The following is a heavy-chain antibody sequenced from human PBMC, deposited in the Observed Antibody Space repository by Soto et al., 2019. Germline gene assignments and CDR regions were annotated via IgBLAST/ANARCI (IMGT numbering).Heavy chain of an antibody. CDR2: IYKTGST. V-gene: IGHV4-59*01. D-gene: IGHD2-15*01. CDR3: ATEANRQWAVVFEY. J-gene: IGHJ4*02. Sequence: SETLSLTCTVSGDSISSYYLSWLRQPPGKGLERIGYIYKTGSTNYNPSLESRVSISLDTSNNRFSLKMNSVTVTDTAVYYFATEANRQWAVVFEYLGQGSLVTVSS. CDR1: GDSISSYY.